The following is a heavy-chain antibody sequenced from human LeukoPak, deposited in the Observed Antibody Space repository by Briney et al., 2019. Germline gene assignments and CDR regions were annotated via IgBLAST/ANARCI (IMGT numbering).Heavy chain of an antibody. J-gene: IGHJ4*02. V-gene: IGHV1-18*01. CDR3: ARGQLVHLDY. CDR2: ISAYNGNT. Sequence: ASVKVSCKASGYTFTSYGISWVRQAPGQGLEWMGWISAYNGNTNYAQKFQGRVTLTRDTSTSTVYMELSSLRSEDTAVYYCARGQLVHLDYWGQGTLVTVSS. CDR1: GYTFTSYG. D-gene: IGHD6-6*01.